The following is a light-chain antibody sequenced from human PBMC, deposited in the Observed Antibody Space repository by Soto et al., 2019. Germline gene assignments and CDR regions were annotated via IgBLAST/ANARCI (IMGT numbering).Light chain of an antibody. V-gene: IGKV3-15*01. CDR1: QSVSSN. Sequence: EIVMTQSLAISSVSPGERATLSCRASQSVSSNLAWYQQKPGQAPRLLIYGASTRATGIPARFSGSGSGTEFTLTISCLQSEDVAVCYTEQYYNLPLTCGGGTKVAIK. CDR3: EQYYNLPLT. CDR2: GAS. J-gene: IGKJ4*01.